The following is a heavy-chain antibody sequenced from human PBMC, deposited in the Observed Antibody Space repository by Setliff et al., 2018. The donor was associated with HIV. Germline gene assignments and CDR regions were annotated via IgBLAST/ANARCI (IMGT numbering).Heavy chain of an antibody. Sequence: SETLSLTCTVSGGSISRDSFYWGWFRQPPGEGLEWIGSIYYSGTTYYAPSLETRLTISVDTSKNQLSLKLSSVTAADTAVYYCARLKLSGVIDYWGQGTLVTVSS. J-gene: IGHJ4*02. CDR3: ARLKLSGVIDY. D-gene: IGHD2-8*01. CDR2: IYYSGTT. V-gene: IGHV4-39*01. CDR1: GGSISRDSFY.